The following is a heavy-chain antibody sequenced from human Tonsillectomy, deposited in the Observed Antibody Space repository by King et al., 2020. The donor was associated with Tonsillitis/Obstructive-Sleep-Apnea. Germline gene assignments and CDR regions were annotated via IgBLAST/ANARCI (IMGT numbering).Heavy chain of an antibody. V-gene: IGHV4-34*01. D-gene: IGHD2-2*01. CDR1: GGSFSGYY. J-gene: IGHJ5*02. CDR3: ARGLYCSSTSCYEDWFDP. CDR2: INHSEST. Sequence: QVQLQQWGAGLLQPSETLALTCTVYGGSFSGYYWSWIRQPPGKGLEWIGEINHSESTSYNPSLKSRVTISVDTSKNQFSLRLNSVTAADTAMYYCARGLYCSSTSCYEDWFDPWGQGTLVTVSS.